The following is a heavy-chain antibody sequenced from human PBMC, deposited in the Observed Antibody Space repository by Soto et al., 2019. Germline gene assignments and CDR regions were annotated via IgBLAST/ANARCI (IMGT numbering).Heavy chain of an antibody. CDR3: ARPVLRGGWFEP. CDR2: MNPNSVNT. Sequence: SVTVSFKPSGNTCTIDDINWVRQATGQGLDWMGWMNPNSVNTGYAQKFQGRVTMTRNTSISTAYMELSSLRSEDTAVYYCARPVLRGGWFEPWGQGTVVNVYS. D-gene: IGHD3-16*01. CDR1: GNTCTIDD. J-gene: IGHJ5*02. V-gene: IGHV1-8*01.